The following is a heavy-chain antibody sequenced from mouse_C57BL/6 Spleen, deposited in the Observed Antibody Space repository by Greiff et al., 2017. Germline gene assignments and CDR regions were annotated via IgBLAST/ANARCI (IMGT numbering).Heavy chain of an antibody. V-gene: IGHV5-17*01. J-gene: IGHJ4*01. CDR2: ISSGSSTI. Sequence: EVKLMESGGGLVKPGGSLKLSCAASGFTFSDYGMHWVRQAPEKGLEWVAYISSGSSTIYYADTVKGRFTISRDNAKNTLLLQMTSLRSEDTAMYYCARSNYVDYAMDYWGQGTSVTVSS. CDR3: ARSNYVDYAMDY. D-gene: IGHD2-5*01. CDR1: GFTFSDYG.